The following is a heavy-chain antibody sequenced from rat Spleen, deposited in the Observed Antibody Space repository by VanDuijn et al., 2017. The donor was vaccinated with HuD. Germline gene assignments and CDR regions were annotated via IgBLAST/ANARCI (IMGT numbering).Heavy chain of an antibody. CDR2: LKFEDFTP. J-gene: IGHJ1*01. V-gene: IGHV5-22*01. Sequence: EVQLVESGGGLVQPGRSLKLSCAASGFTFSDFYMAWVRQAPKKGLECVASLKFEDFTPYYRDSVMGRFTISRDDGESTLYLQMNSLRSEDTATYYCVRLYNNHGYWYFDFWGPGTMVTVSS. CDR3: VRLYNNHGYWYFDF. CDR1: GFTFSDFY. D-gene: IGHD1-5*01.